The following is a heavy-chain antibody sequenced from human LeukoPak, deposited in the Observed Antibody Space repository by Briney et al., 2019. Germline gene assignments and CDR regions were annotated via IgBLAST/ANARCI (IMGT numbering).Heavy chain of an antibody. CDR3: AKGEDSSSWSGFDY. D-gene: IGHD6-13*01. CDR1: GFTFSTYA. J-gene: IGHJ4*02. Sequence: GGSLRLSCAASGFTFSTYAMSWVRQAPGKGLEWVSTISGSGGNTYYADSVKGRFTISRDNSKNTLYLQMNSLRAEDTAIYYCAKGEDSSSWSGFDYWGQGTLVTVSS. V-gene: IGHV3-23*01. CDR2: ISGSGGNT.